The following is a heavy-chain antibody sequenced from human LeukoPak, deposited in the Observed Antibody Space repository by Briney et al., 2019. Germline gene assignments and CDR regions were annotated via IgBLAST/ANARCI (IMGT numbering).Heavy chain of an antibody. V-gene: IGHV4-59*01. J-gene: IGHJ5*02. CDR1: GGSISTYY. CDR3: ARVFSYPKYNWFDP. Sequence: PSETLSLTCTVSGGSISTYYWSWIRQPPGKGLEWIAYIYYSESTNYNPSLKTRVTISVDTSKDQFSLKLSSVTAADTAVYYCARVFSYPKYNWFDPWGQGTLVTVSS. D-gene: IGHD3-16*02. CDR2: IYYSEST.